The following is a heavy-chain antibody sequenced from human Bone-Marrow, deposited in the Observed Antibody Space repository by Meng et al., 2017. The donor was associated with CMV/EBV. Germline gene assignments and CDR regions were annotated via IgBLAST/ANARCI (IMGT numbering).Heavy chain of an antibody. CDR2: IYPGDSDT. Sequence: GESLKISCKGSGYSFTSYWIGWVRQMPGKGLEWMGIIYPGDSDTRYSPSFQGQVTISADKSISTAYLQWSSLKASDTAMYYCARLGAAYYYDSSGYYSYFDYWGQGTLVTFSS. D-gene: IGHD3-22*01. CDR1: GYSFTSYW. CDR3: ARLGAAYYYDSSGYYSYFDY. J-gene: IGHJ4*02. V-gene: IGHV5-51*01.